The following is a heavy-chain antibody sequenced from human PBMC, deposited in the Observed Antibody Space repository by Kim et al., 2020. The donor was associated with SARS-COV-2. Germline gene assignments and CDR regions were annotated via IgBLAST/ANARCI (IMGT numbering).Heavy chain of an antibody. V-gene: IGHV3-48*04. Sequence: GGSLRLSCVASGFTFSPYNMNWVRQAPGKGLEWISYINTVSSTMYYADSVKGRFSISRDNAKNSLYLQMSSLRAEDTAVYFCARDLGGPDYWGLGTLVIVSS. CDR1: GFTFSPYN. J-gene: IGHJ4*02. CDR2: INTVSSTM. CDR3: ARDLGGPDY. D-gene: IGHD3-16*01.